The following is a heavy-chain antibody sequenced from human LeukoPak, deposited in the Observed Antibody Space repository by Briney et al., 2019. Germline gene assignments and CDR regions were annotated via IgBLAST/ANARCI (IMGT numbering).Heavy chain of an antibody. Sequence: PGGTLRLSCAASGFIFSDHHMNWIRQAPGKGLEWVSYISSSGSTIYYADSVKGRFTISRDNSKNSLYLQMNSLRAEDTAVYYCARGGRRSSSPQGRYFDYWGQGTLVTVSS. CDR2: ISSSGSTI. CDR3: ARGGRRSSSPQGRYFDY. J-gene: IGHJ4*02. V-gene: IGHV3-11*04. CDR1: GFIFSDHH. D-gene: IGHD6-13*01.